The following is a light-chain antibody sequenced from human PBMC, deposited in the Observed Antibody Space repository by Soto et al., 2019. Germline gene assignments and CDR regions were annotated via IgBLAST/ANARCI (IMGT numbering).Light chain of an antibody. J-gene: IGKJ4*01. CDR2: DAS. Sequence: EIVLTQSPATLSLSPGERATLSCRASQTVGTYLAWYQQKPGQPPRLLVYDASNRATGIPARFSGSGSGTDFTLTISSLEPEDFTVYYCQQYNNWPLTFGGGNKVDIK. CDR1: QTVGTY. V-gene: IGKV3-11*01. CDR3: QQYNNWPLT.